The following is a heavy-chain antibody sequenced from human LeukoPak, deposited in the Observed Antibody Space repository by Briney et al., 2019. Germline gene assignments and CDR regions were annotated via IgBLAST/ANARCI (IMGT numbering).Heavy chain of an antibody. J-gene: IGHJ6*03. Sequence: ASVKVSCKASGGTFSNYAISWVRQAPGQGLEWMGGIIPIFGTANYAQKFRGRVTITADKSTRTAYMELSSLRSEDTAVYYCARDIGYSSSWYVYYYMDVWGKGTTVTVSS. CDR2: IIPIFGTA. CDR1: GGTFSNYA. D-gene: IGHD6-13*01. CDR3: ARDIGYSSSWYVYYYMDV. V-gene: IGHV1-69*06.